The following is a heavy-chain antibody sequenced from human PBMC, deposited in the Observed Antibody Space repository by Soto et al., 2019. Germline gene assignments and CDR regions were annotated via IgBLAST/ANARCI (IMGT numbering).Heavy chain of an antibody. J-gene: IGHJ4*02. Sequence: SVKVSCKASGGTFSTYAIDWVRQAPGQGLEWMGGIIPLFGTAKYAQNFQGRITITADESTNTAYMELRSLRSQDTAVYYCARGVHYDGSGYYYFYWGQGTLVTVSS. CDR3: ARGVHYDGSGYYYFY. CDR2: IIPLFGTA. D-gene: IGHD3-22*01. V-gene: IGHV1-69*13. CDR1: GGTFSTYA.